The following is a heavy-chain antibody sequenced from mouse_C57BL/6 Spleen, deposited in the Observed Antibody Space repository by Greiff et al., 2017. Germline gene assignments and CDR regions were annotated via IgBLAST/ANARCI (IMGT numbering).Heavy chain of an antibody. Sequence: VQLQQPGAELVKPGASVKLSCKASGYTFTSYWMHWVKQRPGQGLEWIGMIHPNSGSTNYNEKFKSKATLTVDKSSSTAYMQLSSLTSEDSAVYYCANYGSSPYYAMDYWGQGTSVTVSS. D-gene: IGHD1-1*01. CDR2: IHPNSGST. J-gene: IGHJ4*01. CDR3: ANYGSSPYYAMDY. V-gene: IGHV1-64*01. CDR1: GYTFTSYW.